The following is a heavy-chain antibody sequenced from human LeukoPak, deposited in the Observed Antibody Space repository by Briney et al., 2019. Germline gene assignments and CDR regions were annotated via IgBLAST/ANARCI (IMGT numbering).Heavy chain of an antibody. Sequence: ASVKVSCKASGYTFTSYGISWVQQAPGQGLEWMGWISAYNGNTNYAQNFRGRVTMTRDTSISTAYMELSRLRSDDTAVYYCARFSNYYYMDVWGKGTTVTVSS. J-gene: IGHJ6*03. CDR3: ARFSNYYYMDV. CDR1: GYTFTSYG. CDR2: ISAYNGNT. V-gene: IGHV1-18*01.